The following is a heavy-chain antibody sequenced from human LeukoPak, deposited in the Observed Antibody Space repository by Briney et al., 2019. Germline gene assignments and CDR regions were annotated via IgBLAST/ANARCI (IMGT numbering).Heavy chain of an antibody. CDR3: AKEGYSSSWGSGPGNWFDP. J-gene: IGHJ5*02. V-gene: IGHV3-30*18. Sequence: GSLRLSCAASGFTFSSYGMHWVRQAPGKGLEWVAVISYDGSNKYYADSVKGRFTISRDNSKNTLYLQMNSLRAEDTAVYYCAKEGYSSSWGSGPGNWFDPWGQGTLVTVSS. D-gene: IGHD6-13*01. CDR2: ISYDGSNK. CDR1: GFTFSSYG.